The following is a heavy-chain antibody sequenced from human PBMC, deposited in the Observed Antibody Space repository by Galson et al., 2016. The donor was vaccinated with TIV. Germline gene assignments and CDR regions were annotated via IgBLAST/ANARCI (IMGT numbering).Heavy chain of an antibody. Sequence: TLSLTCTVSGGSVSHTSYYWGWIRQPPGKGLEWIGTIYYTGITFYNPSLESRVTISVDTSKNQFSLKLSSMSAADTAEYYWARTTGAGVAARVLFDFWGLGTLVTVSS. CDR3: ARTTGAGVAARVLFDF. D-gene: IGHD6-6*01. V-gene: IGHV4-39*07. J-gene: IGHJ4*02. CDR1: GGSVSHTSYY. CDR2: IYYTGIT.